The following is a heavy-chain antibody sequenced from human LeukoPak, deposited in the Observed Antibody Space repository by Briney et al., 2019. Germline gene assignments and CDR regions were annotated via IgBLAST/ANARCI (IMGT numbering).Heavy chain of an antibody. D-gene: IGHD3-3*01. CDR1: GGSISSYY. CDR3: ARSRSYDFWSGFDY. Sequence: SETLSLTCTVSGGSISSYYWSWTRQPAGKGLEWIGRIYTSGSTNYNPSLKSRVIMSVDTSKNQFSLKLSSVTAADTAVYYCARSRSYDFWSGFDYWGQGTLVTVSS. CDR2: IYTSGST. V-gene: IGHV4-4*07. J-gene: IGHJ4*02.